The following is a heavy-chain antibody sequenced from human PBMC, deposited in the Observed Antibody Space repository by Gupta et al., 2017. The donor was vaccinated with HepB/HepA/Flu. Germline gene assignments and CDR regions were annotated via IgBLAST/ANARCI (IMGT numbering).Heavy chain of an antibody. V-gene: IGHV4-30-2*01. CDR2: IYHSGST. CDR1: GGSISSGGSS. Sequence: QLQLQESGSVLVKPSQTLSLTCAVSGGSISSGGSSWTWFRPPPGKGLEWIGYIYHSGSTYYNPSLKSRVTISLDRSKNQFSLKLSSVTAADTAVYYCARSMGQERWLQFDAFDIWGQGTMVTVSS. J-gene: IGHJ3*02. D-gene: IGHD5-24*01. CDR3: ARSMGQERWLQFDAFDI.